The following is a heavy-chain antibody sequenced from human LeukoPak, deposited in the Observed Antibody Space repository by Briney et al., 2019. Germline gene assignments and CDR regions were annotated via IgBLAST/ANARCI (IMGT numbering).Heavy chain of an antibody. CDR2: ISGSGGST. D-gene: IGHD2-8*01. V-gene: IGHV3-23*01. Sequence: GGSLRLSCAASGFTFSSYAMSWVRQAPGKGLEWVSAISGSGGSTYYADSVKGRFTISRDNSKNTLYLQMNSLRAEDTAVYYCAKDETIPQYCTNALWAQGTLVTVSS. J-gene: IGHJ4*02. CDR1: GFTFSSYA. CDR3: AKDETIPQYCTNAL.